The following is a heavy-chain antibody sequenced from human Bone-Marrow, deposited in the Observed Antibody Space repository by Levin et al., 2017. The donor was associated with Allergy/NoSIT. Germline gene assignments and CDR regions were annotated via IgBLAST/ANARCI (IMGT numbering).Heavy chain of an antibody. D-gene: IGHD3-3*01. J-gene: IGHJ4*02. CDR3: ARSVFGVLIPSFDY. V-gene: IGHV3-21*06. CDR1: GFTLSSYS. CDR2: ISSSSSYM. Sequence: PGGSLRLSCAASGFTLSSYSLNWVRQAPGKGLEWVSSISSSSSYMYYPDSVKGRFTISRDNAKNSLYLQMSSLRVEDTAVYYCARSVFGVLIPSFDYWGQGTLVTVSS.